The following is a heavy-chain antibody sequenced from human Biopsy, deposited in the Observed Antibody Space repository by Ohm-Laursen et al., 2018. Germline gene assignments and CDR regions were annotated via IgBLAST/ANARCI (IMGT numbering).Heavy chain of an antibody. D-gene: IGHD2-21*02. V-gene: IGHV1-24*01. CDR2: FDPEEGQR. CDR1: GDRFTEFS. J-gene: IGHJ4*02. CDR3: AADSENCGGDCYIY. Sequence: ATVKISCKVSGDRFTEFSIHWVRQAPGKGLEWMGGFDPEEGQRTYAQKFQGRLTMTEDTSADTAYMELRGLKSEDAAVYYCAADSENCGGDCYIYWGQGKQVTVSS.